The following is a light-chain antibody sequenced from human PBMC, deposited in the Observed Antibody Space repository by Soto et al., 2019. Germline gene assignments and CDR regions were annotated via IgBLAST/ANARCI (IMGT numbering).Light chain of an antibody. CDR3: SSYAGSSNV. V-gene: IGLV2-8*01. Sequence: QSALTQPPSASGSPGDSFAISFTGTISDVGGYNYVYWYQQNPGKAPKLMIYEVNKRPSGVPDRFSGSKSGNTASLTVSGLQAGDEADYYCSSYAGSSNVFGTWTKVPVL. CDR2: EVN. J-gene: IGLJ1*01. CDR1: ISDVGGYNY.